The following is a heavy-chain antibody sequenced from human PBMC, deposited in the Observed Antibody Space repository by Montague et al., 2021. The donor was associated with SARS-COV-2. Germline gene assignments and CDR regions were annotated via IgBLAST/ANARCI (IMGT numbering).Heavy chain of an antibody. CDR1: GGSISSSSYY. D-gene: IGHD1-26*01. V-gene: IGHV4-39*01. CDR2: IYYSGST. CDR3: ARPLIGGSYLSLFDY. Sequence: SETLSLTCTVSGGSISSSSYYWGWIRQPPGKGLEWIGCIYYSGSTYYNPSLKSRVTISVDTSKNQFSLKLSSVTAADTAVYYCARPLIGGSYLSLFDYWGQGTLVTVSS. J-gene: IGHJ4*02.